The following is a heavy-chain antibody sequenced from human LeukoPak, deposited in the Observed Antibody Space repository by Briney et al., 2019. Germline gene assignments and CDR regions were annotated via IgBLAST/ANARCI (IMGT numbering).Heavy chain of an antibody. J-gene: IGHJ6*03. Sequence: GGALRLSCAASGFTFSSCGMSWVRQAPGKGLEWVSALSDSGGSTFYADSVKGRFTISRDNSKNTLYLQINKLRAEDTAVYYCAKGGAVSSKSITMIRGTRRYYYYMDVWGKGTTVTISS. CDR2: LSDSGGST. CDR1: GFTFSSCG. D-gene: IGHD3-10*01. V-gene: IGHV3-23*01. CDR3: AKGGAVSSKSITMIRGTRRYYYYMDV.